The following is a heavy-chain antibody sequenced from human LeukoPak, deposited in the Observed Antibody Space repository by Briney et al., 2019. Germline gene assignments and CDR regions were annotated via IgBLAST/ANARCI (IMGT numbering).Heavy chain of an antibody. CDR3: ARIAMAGIGDGFDI. J-gene: IGHJ3*02. D-gene: IGHD6-19*01. CDR1: GFTFDDYD. V-gene: IGHV3-20*04. Sequence: PRQSLRLSCAAAGFTFDDYDMSWVSQAPGKGLEWVSGINWNGGRTGYADSVKGRVTIYRDNARNSVYLQMNSLRAEDTALYYCARIAMAGIGDGFDIWGQGTMVTVSS. CDR2: INWNGGRT.